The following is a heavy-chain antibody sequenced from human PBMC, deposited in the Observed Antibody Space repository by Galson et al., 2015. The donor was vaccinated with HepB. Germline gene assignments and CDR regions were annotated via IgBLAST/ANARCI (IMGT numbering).Heavy chain of an antibody. CDR2: IIPILGIA. J-gene: IGHJ6*02. CDR3: ARDFGDGYNFDYYYGMDV. D-gene: IGHD5-24*01. CDR1: GGTFSSYA. V-gene: IGHV1-69*04. Sequence: SVKVSCKASGGTFSSYAISWVRQAPGQGLEWMGRIIPILGIANYAQKFQGRVTITADKSTSTAYMELSSLRSEDTAVYYCARDFGDGYNFDYYYGMDVWGQGTTVTVSS.